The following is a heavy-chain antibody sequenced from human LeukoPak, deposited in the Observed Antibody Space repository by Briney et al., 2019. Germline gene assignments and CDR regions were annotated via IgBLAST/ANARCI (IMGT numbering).Heavy chain of an antibody. CDR1: GYTFTDYY. V-gene: IGHV1-2*02. D-gene: IGHD5-18*01. CDR3: AREGDTAMVHFDF. CDR2: INHNSGGT. J-gene: IGHJ4*02. Sequence: ASVEVSCKASGYTFTDYYIHWVRQAPGQGLEWMGWINHNSGGTKFAQKFQGRVTMTRDTSISTTYMEVSGLKSDDTAVYYCAREGDTAMVHFDFWGQGTLVTVSS.